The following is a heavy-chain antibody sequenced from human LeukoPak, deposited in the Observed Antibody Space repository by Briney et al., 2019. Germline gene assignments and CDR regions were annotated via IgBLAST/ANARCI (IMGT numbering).Heavy chain of an antibody. CDR2: MSYDGSNK. CDR3: ARGSGSSGWLVDY. Sequence: GRSLRLSCTASGFSFSRSAMHWVRQAPGTGLEWVTVMSYDGSNKYYRDSVQGRFTTSRDSSKNTLYLQMNSLKIEDTAVYYCARGSGSSGWLVDYWGQGTLVFVSS. V-gene: IGHV3-30*04. D-gene: IGHD6-19*01. J-gene: IGHJ4*02. CDR1: GFSFSRSA.